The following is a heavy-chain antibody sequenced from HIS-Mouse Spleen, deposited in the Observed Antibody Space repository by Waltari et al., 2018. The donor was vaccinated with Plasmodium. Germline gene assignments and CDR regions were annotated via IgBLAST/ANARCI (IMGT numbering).Heavy chain of an antibody. CDR1: GGPISRSY. CDR3: ARGGYSSSSYYFDY. Sequence: QVQLQESGPGLVKPSETLSLTCTVSGGPISRSYWSWIRPPPGKGLEWIAYIYYSGSTNYNPSLKSRVTISVDTSKNQFSLKLSSVTAADTAVFYCARGGYSSSSYYFDYWGQGTLVTVSS. J-gene: IGHJ4*02. V-gene: IGHV4-59*01. CDR2: IYYSGST. D-gene: IGHD6-6*01.